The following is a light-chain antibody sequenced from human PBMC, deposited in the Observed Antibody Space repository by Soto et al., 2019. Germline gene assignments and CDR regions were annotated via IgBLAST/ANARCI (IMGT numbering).Light chain of an antibody. V-gene: IGKV3D-15*01. J-gene: IGKJ4*01. CDR1: QDVSIF. CDR3: QQYENWPQLT. CDR2: DAS. Sequence: EILLAQSPATLSLSPGERATLSCKASQDVSIFLAWYQQKPGQAPRLLIHDASNRATGVPARFSGSGSGTEFTLTISSLQSEDIAVYYCQQYENWPQLTFGGGTKVDIK.